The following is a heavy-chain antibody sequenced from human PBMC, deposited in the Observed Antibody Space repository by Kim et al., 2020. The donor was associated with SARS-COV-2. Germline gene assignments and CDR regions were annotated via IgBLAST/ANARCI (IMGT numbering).Heavy chain of an antibody. V-gene: IGHV3-23*01. Sequence: GGSLRLSCAASGFTFSSYAMSWVRQAPGKGLEWVSAISGSGGSTYYADSVKGRFTISRDNSKNTLYLQMNSLRAEDTAVYYCAKDGSGDYVWGSYRPPPHDYWGQGTLVTVSS. J-gene: IGHJ4*02. CDR1: GFTFSSYA. CDR2: ISGSGGST. CDR3: AKDGSGDYVWGSYRPPPHDY. D-gene: IGHD3-16*02.